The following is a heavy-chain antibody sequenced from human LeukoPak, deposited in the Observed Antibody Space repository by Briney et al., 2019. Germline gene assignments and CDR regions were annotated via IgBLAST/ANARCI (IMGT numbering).Heavy chain of an antibody. Sequence: GGSLRLSCVTSGFTFSNHEMNWVRQAPGKGLEWVAYTSRGGSDISYADSAKGRFTISSDIASNTLYLQMNSLRVEDTAVYFCVRARLIRLENFFGYWGQATLVTVSS. J-gene: IGHJ4*02. CDR3: VRARLIRLENFFGY. CDR2: TSRGGSDI. V-gene: IGHV3-48*03. CDR1: GFTFSNHE. D-gene: IGHD2-21*01.